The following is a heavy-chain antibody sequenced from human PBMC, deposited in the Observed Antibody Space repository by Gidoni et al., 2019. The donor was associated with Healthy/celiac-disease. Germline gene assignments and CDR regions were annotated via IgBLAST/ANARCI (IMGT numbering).Heavy chain of an antibody. CDR2: ISGSGGST. CDR1: GFTFSSYA. J-gene: IGHJ4*02. Sequence: EVQLVESGGGLVQPGGSLRLSCAASGFTFSSYAMNWVRQAPGKGLEWVSAISGSGGSTYYAESVKGRFIISRDNSKNTLYLQMNSLRAEDTAVYYCAKGDRLFTEGDSKSTFDYWGQGTLVTVSS. D-gene: IGHD3-22*01. CDR3: AKGDRLFTEGDSKSTFDY. V-gene: IGHV3-23*04.